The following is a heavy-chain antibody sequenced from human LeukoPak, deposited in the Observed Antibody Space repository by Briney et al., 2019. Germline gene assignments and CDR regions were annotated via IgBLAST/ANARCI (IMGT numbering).Heavy chain of an antibody. J-gene: IGHJ4*02. CDR1: EFTFSIYG. V-gene: IGHV3-33*01. CDR3: ARDPRSSSSYRFDY. CDR2: IWNDGSNK. D-gene: IGHD6-6*01. Sequence: GGSLRPSCAASEFTFSIYGMHWVRQAPGKGLEWVAVIWNDGSNKYYADSVKGRFTISRDNSKNTLYLQMNSLRAEDTAVYHCARDPRSSSSYRFDYWGQGTLVTVTS.